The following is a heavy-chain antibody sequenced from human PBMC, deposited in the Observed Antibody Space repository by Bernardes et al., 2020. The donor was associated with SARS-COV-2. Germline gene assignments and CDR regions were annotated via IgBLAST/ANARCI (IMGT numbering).Heavy chain of an antibody. J-gene: IGHJ4*02. CDR3: ARWRMKRLDY. V-gene: IGHV4-61*02. CDR2: IYTIGRT. Sequence: SETLSLTRTVSGDSISSGDYQWSWVRQTAGKGLEWIGRIYTIGRTNYYYNPSLQSRVTISVEMSKNQFSLKVTSVTAADTAVYYCARWRMKRLDYWGQGALVTVSS. CDR1: GDSISSGDYQ.